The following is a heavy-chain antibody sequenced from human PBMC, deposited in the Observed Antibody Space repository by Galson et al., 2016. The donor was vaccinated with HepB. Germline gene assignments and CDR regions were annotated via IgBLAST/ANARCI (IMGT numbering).Heavy chain of an antibody. CDR1: GDTFITYG. CDR3: ASGGQYCSGGTCYPRGVDV. CDR2: ISAYNGNR. J-gene: IGHJ6*02. D-gene: IGHD2-15*01. V-gene: IGHV1-18*01. Sequence: SVKVSCKASGDTFITYGISWVRQAPGQGLEWMGWISAYNGNRNYAQKFQGRVTMTTEKSTSTAYMARRSLRSDDTAVYYCASGGQYCSGGTCYPRGVDVWGQGTTVTVSS.